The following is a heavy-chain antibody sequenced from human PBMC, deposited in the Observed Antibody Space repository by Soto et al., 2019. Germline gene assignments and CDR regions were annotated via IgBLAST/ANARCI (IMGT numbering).Heavy chain of an antibody. Sequence: QMQLVQSGPEVKKPGTSVKVSCKASGFTFTSSAVQWVRQARGQRLEWIGWIVVGSGNTNYAQKFQARVTITRDMSTSTAYMELSSLRSEDTAVYYCAADGVSYYYYGMDVWGQGTTVTVSS. D-gene: IGHD3-3*01. CDR2: IVVGSGNT. CDR3: AADGVSYYYYGMDV. V-gene: IGHV1-58*01. J-gene: IGHJ6*02. CDR1: GFTFTSSA.